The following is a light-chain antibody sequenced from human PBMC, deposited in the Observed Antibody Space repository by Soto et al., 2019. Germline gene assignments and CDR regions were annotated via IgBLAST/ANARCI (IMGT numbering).Light chain of an antibody. CDR1: QSVSSSY. J-gene: IGKJ5*01. CDR2: GAS. Sequence: EIVLTQSPGTLSSSPGERATLSCRASQSVSSSYLAWYQQKPGQAPRLLIYGASGRATGIPDRFSGSGSGTDFTLTISRLEPEDFAVYYCQQYCSSPPVTFGQGTRLEIK. V-gene: IGKV3-20*01. CDR3: QQYCSSPPVT.